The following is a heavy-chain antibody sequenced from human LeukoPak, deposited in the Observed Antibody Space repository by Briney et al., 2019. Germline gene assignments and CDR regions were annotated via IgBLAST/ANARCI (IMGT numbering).Heavy chain of an antibody. CDR2: IDYSGDTT. CDR1: GFTLSSYE. J-gene: IGHJ6*03. V-gene: IGHV3-23*01. D-gene: IGHD1-26*01. CDR3: ARGIAQSGGYYYMDV. Sequence: GGSLRLSCTASGFTLSSYEMTCIRQAPGKGLEWVSSIDYSGDTTYYADSVKGRFTISRDNAKNSLYLQIDSLRAEDTAVYYCARGIAQSGGYYYMDVWGKGTTVTISS.